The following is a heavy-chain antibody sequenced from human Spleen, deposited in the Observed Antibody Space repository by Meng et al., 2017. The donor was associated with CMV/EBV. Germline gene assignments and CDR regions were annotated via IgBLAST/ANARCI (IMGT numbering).Heavy chain of an antibody. D-gene: IGHD3-3*01. CDR3: ARAIRTIFGVVMSRGSHFDY. CDR1: FTSYA. V-gene: IGHV1-3*01. J-gene: IGHJ4*02. CDR2: INAGNGNT. Sequence: FTSYAMHWVRQAPGQRLEWMGWINAGNGNTKYSQKFQGRVTITRDTSASTAYMELSSLRSEDTAVYYCARAIRTIFGVVMSRGSHFDYWGQGTLVTVSS.